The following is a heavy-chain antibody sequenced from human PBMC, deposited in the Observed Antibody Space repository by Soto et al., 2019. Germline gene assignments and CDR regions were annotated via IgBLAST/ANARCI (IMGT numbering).Heavy chain of an antibody. CDR2: ISYDGSNK. CDR3: ARGSRVVVVAATPRYYYYGMEV. Sequence: GGSLRLSCAASGFTFSSYAMHWVRQAPGKGLEWVAVISYDGSNKYYADSVKGRFTISRDNSKNTLYLQMNSLRAEDTAVYYCARGSRVVVVAATPRYYYYGMEVWGQGTTVTVSS. J-gene: IGHJ6*02. V-gene: IGHV3-30-3*01. D-gene: IGHD2-15*01. CDR1: GFTFSSYA.